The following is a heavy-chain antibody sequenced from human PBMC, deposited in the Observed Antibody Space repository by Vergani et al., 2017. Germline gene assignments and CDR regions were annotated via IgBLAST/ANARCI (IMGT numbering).Heavy chain of an antibody. Sequence: EVQLGQSGAEVKKPGESLRIPCRGSGYSFPSYWTSWVRQMPGKALEWMGRIDPRGSYTNYSPSFQGHVTISADKSISTAYLQWSSLKASDTAMYYCARQVAVAGKWWGPYYYYGMDVWGQGTTVTVSS. D-gene: IGHD6-19*01. CDR1: GYSFPSYW. CDR3: ARQVAVAGKWWGPYYYYGMDV. V-gene: IGHV5-10-1*01. J-gene: IGHJ6*02. CDR2: IDPRGSYT.